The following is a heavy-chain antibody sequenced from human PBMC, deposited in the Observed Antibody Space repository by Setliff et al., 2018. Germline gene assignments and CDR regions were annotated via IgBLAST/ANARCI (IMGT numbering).Heavy chain of an antibody. V-gene: IGHV1-69*06. Sequence: ASVKVSCKASGGTFSSYAISWVRQAPGQGLEWMGRIIPIFGTANYAQKFQGRVTITADKSTSTAYMELSSLRSEDTAVYYCAKDNGGNPDCDYWGQGTLVTVSS. D-gene: IGHD2-15*01. CDR1: GGTFSSYA. J-gene: IGHJ4*02. CDR2: IIPIFGTA. CDR3: AKDNGGNPDCDY.